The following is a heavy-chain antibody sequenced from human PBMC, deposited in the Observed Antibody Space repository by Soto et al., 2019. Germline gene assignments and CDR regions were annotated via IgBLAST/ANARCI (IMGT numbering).Heavy chain of an antibody. Sequence: QVQLVQSGAEVKKPGASVKVSCKASGYTFTSYGISWVRQAPGQGLEWMGWISAYNGNTNYAQKLQGRVTMTTDTSTSTAAMELRSLLSDDTAVYYYARVVRKWGMVYYYYYMDVWGKGTTVTVSS. CDR3: ARVVRKWGMVYYYYYMDV. CDR2: ISAYNGNT. J-gene: IGHJ6*03. V-gene: IGHV1-18*01. D-gene: IGHD2-15*01. CDR1: GYTFTSYG.